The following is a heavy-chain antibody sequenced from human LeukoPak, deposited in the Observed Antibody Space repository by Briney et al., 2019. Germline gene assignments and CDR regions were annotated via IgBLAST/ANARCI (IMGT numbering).Heavy chain of an antibody. J-gene: IGHJ4*02. Sequence: SETLSLTCAVSGGSISSSNWWSWVRQPPGKGLEWIGEIYHSGSTNYNPSLKSRVTISVDTSKNQFSLKLSSVTAADTAVYYCARLSGYSSGHYYSDYWGQGTLVTVSS. CDR3: ARLSGYSSGHYYSDY. CDR1: GGSISSSNW. D-gene: IGHD3-22*01. CDR2: IYHSGST. V-gene: IGHV4-4*02.